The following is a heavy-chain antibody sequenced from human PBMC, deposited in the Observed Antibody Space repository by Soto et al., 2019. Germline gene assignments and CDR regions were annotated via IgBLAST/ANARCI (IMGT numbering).Heavy chain of an antibody. V-gene: IGHV3-30*03. CDR1: GFTFSSYG. CDR2: ISDDGSNK. Sequence: GGSLRLSCAASGFTFSSYGMHWVRQAPGKGLEWVAVISDDGSNKYYADSVKGRFTISRDNSKNPLYLQMNSLRAEDTAVYYCARFGESNSYYYGMDVWGQGTTVPVSS. J-gene: IGHJ6*02. CDR3: ARFGESNSYYYGMDV. D-gene: IGHD3-10*01.